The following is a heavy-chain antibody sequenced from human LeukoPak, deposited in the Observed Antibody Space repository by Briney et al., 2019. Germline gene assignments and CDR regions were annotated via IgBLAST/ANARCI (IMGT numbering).Heavy chain of an antibody. CDR1: GGSISSDSYY. V-gene: IGHV4-39*01. Sequence: SETLSLTCTVSGGSISSDSYYWGWIRQPPGKGLEWIGSIYYSGSTYYNPSLKSRVTISVDTSENQFSLKLSSVTAADTAVYYCARRRYSSSSFDYWGQGTLVTVSS. D-gene: IGHD6-6*01. CDR2: IYYSGST. J-gene: IGHJ4*02. CDR3: ARRRYSSSSFDY.